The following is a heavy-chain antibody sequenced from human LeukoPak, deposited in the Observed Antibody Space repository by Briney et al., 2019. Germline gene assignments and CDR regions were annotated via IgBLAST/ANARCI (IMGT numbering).Heavy chain of an antibody. CDR1: GFTVSSNY. CDR2: IYSGGST. Sequence: GGSLRLSCAASGFTVSSNYMSWVRQAPGKGLEWVSVIYSGGSTYYAESVKGRFTISRDNSKNTLYLQMNSLRAEDTAVYYCARDGPQYSSSWYGAFDYWGQGTLVTVSS. J-gene: IGHJ4*02. CDR3: ARDGPQYSSSWYGAFDY. D-gene: IGHD6-13*01. V-gene: IGHV3-66*01.